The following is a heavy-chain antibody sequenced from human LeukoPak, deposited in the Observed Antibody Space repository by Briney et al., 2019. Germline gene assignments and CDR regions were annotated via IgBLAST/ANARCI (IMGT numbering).Heavy chain of an antibody. CDR2: IYTSGST. D-gene: IGHD3-10*01. V-gene: IGHV4-4*07. Sequence: PSEXLSLTCTVSGGSISSYYWSWLRQPAGKGLEGIGRIYTSGSTNYNPSLKSRLTMSVDTSKNQFSLKLSSVTAADTAVYYRARDKSYNWFDPWGQGTLVTVSS. CDR1: GGSISSYY. J-gene: IGHJ5*02. CDR3: ARDKSYNWFDP.